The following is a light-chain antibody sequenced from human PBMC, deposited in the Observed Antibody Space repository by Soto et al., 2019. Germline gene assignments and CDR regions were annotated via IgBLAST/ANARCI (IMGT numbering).Light chain of an antibody. Sequence: EIVLTQSPSTLSLSPGARATLSCRASQSVNTNYLAWYQQKSGQAPRLLIYGASSRATGIPDRFSGSGSGTDFTLTIGRLEPEDFAAYFCQQYGSSPITFGQGTRLEIK. CDR2: GAS. CDR1: QSVNTNY. J-gene: IGKJ5*01. CDR3: QQYGSSPIT. V-gene: IGKV3-20*01.